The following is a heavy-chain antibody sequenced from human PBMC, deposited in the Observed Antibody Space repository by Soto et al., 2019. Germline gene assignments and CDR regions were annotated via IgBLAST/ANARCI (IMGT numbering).Heavy chain of an antibody. CDR2: ISAYNGNT. Sequence: ASVKVSCKASGYTFTSCGSIWVRQARGQGLEWMGWISAYNGNTNYSQKFQDRISMTTDASTSTAYMELRSLRSDDTAVYFCARDLRFFDWSLDYYFDYRGQGTLVTVSS. V-gene: IGHV1-18*01. CDR1: GYTFTSCG. D-gene: IGHD3-9*01. J-gene: IGHJ4*02. CDR3: ARDLRFFDWSLDYYFDY.